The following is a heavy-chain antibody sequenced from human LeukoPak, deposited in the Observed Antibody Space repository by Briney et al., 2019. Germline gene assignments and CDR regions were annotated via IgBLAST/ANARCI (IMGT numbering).Heavy chain of an antibody. CDR1: GYSFTIYW. CDR3: ARREYYGSGSYGAFDV. Sequence: GESLKISCKGSGYSFTIYWIGWVRQKPGKGLEWMGIIYPGDSDTRYSPSFQGQVTISADKAISTAYLQWSSLKASDTAMYYCARREYYGSGSYGAFDVWGQGTMVTVSS. V-gene: IGHV5-51*01. CDR2: IYPGDSDT. D-gene: IGHD3-10*01. J-gene: IGHJ3*01.